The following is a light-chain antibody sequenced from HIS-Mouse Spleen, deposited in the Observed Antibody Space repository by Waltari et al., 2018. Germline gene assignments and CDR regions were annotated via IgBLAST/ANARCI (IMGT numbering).Light chain of an antibody. V-gene: IGKV3-11*01. CDR1: QSVSSY. J-gene: IGKJ4*01. CDR3: QQRSNWDLT. Sequence: EIVLTQSPANLSLSPGERATLSCRASQSVSSYLAWYQQKPGQAPRLLIYDASNRATGIPARFSGSGSGTDFTLTISSLEPEDFAVYYCQQRSNWDLTFGGGTKVEIK. CDR2: DAS.